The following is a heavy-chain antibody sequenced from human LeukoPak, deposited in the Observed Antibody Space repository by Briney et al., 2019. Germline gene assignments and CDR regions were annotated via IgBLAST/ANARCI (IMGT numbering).Heavy chain of an antibody. V-gene: IGHV1-69*05. CDR1: GGTFSSYG. J-gene: IGHJ4*02. CDR3: ARFDSSGWPYFDY. D-gene: IGHD6-19*01. Sequence: SVKVSCKAAGGTFSSYGISWVRQAPGQGLEWMGVIIPIFGTANYAQKFHGRVTITTDESTSTAYMELSSLRSEDTAVYYCARFDSSGWPYFDYWGQGTLVTVSS. CDR2: IIPIFGTA.